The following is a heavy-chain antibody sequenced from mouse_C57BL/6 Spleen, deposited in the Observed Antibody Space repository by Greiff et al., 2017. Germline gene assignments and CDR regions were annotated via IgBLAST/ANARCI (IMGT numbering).Heavy chain of an antibody. D-gene: IGHD1-1*01. CDR3: DLITTVGRDY. CDR2: IDPNSGGT. Sequence: QVQLQQPGAELVKPGASVKLSCTASGYTFTSYWMHWVKQRPGRGLEWIGRIDPNSGGTKYTEKFKSKATLTVDTPSNTAYLQLSSLTSEDSAVEYCDLITTVGRDYWGQGTTLTVSA. CDR1: GYTFTSYW. V-gene: IGHV1-72*01. J-gene: IGHJ2*01.